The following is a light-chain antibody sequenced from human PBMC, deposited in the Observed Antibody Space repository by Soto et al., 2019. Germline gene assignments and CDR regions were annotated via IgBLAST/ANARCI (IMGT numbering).Light chain of an antibody. V-gene: IGLV2-23*02. J-gene: IGLJ2*01. CDR1: SSDVGTYDL. CDR2: DVT. CDR3: CTHAPRSTPVV. Sequence: QSVLTQPASVSGSPGQSITISCTGTSSDVGTYDLVSWYQQHPDKAPKLLIYDVTVRPSGVSNRFSGSKSGNTASLTISGLQAEDEADYYCCTHAPRSTPVVFGGGTKVTVL.